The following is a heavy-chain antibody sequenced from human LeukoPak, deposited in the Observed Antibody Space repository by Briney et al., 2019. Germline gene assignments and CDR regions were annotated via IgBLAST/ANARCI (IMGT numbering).Heavy chain of an antibody. CDR2: ISGSGGST. Sequence: GGSLRLSCAASGFIFSSYAMSWVRQAPGKGLEWVSAISGSGGSTYYADSVKGRFTISRDNSKNTLYLQMNSLRAEDTAVYYCAKGSGSYVDFDYWGQGTLVTVSS. CDR3: AKGSGSYVDFDY. V-gene: IGHV3-23*01. D-gene: IGHD1-26*01. CDR1: GFIFSSYA. J-gene: IGHJ4*02.